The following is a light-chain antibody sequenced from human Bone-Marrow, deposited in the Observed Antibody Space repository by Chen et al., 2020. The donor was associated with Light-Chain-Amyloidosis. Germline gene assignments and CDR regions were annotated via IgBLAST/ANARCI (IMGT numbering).Light chain of an antibody. CDR1: NIGTTS. CDR3: QVWDRSSDRPV. CDR2: DDS. V-gene: IGLV3-21*02. Sequence: YVLTQPSSVSVAPGQTATSACGGNNIGTTSVHWYQQTPGQAPLLVVYDDSDRPSGIPERLSGSNPGNTATLTIGRVEAGDEAAYYCQVWDRSSDRPVFGGGTKLTGL. J-gene: IGLJ3*02.